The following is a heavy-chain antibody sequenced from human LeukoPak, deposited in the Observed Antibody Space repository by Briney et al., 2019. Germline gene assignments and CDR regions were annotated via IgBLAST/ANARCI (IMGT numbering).Heavy chain of an antibody. Sequence: PGGSLRLSCAASGFTFSSYAMSWVRQPPGKGLEWIGEIYHSGSTNYNPSLKSRVTISVDKSKNQFSLKLSSVTAADTAVYYCARAPQDPAVFDYWGQGTLVTVSS. V-gene: IGHV4-4*02. J-gene: IGHJ4*02. CDR3: ARAPQDPAVFDY. CDR2: IYHSGST. CDR1: GFTFSSYAM.